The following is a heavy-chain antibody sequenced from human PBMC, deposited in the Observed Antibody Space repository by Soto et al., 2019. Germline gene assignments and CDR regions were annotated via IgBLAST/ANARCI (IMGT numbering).Heavy chain of an antibody. CDR1: GYSFTSYW. CDR3: ARHGSGYDFWSGYWRDYYYYGMDV. D-gene: IGHD3-3*01. CDR2: IDPSDSYT. J-gene: IGHJ6*02. Sequence: GASLKISCKRSGYSFTSYWISWVRQMPGKGLEWMGRIDPSDSYTNYSPSFQGHVTISADKSISTADLQWSSLKASDTAMYYWARHGSGYDFWSGYWRDYYYYGMDVWGQGTTVTVSS. V-gene: IGHV5-10-1*01.